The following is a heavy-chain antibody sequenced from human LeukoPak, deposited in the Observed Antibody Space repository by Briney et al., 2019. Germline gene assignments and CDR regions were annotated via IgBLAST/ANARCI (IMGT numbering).Heavy chain of an antibody. J-gene: IGHJ4*02. Sequence: GGSLRLSCAASGFTFSSYAMSWVRQAPGKGLEWVSAISGSGVSTYYADSVKGRFTISRDNSKNTLYLQMNSLRAEDTAVHYCAKARGTVGAALVHWGQGTLVTVSS. CDR2: ISGSGVST. CDR1: GFTFSSYA. CDR3: AKARGTVGAALVH. D-gene: IGHD1-26*01. V-gene: IGHV3-23*01.